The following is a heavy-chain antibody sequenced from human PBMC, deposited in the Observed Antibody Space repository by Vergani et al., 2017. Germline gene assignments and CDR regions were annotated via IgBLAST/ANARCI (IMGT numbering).Heavy chain of an antibody. CDR1: GFSLSRFW. D-gene: IGHD3-22*01. Sequence: EVQLVESGGGLVQPGGSLRLSCAASGFSLSRFWMTWVCKAPGKGLDWVSAISARYPSTYYADSVKGRFTISRANSKNMLYLQMNSLRAEDTAVYYCARLSYDTTPYLQGGYDCWGQGTLVSVSS. J-gene: IGHJ4*02. CDR3: ARLSYDTTPYLQGGYDC. V-gene: IGHV3-23*04. CDR2: ISARYPST.